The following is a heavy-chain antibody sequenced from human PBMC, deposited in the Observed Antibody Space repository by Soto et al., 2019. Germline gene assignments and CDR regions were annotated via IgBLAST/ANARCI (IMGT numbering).Heavy chain of an antibody. CDR2: ISYDGSNK. CDR1: GFTFSSYG. CDR3: AKNVLLWFGEFNDAFDI. J-gene: IGHJ3*02. Sequence: QVQLVESGGGVVQPGRSLRLSCAASGFTFSSYGMHWVRQAPGKGLEWVAVISYDGSNKYYADSVKGRFTISRDNSKNTLYLQMNSLRAEDTAVYYCAKNVLLWFGEFNDAFDIWGPGTMVTVSS. D-gene: IGHD3-10*01. V-gene: IGHV3-30*18.